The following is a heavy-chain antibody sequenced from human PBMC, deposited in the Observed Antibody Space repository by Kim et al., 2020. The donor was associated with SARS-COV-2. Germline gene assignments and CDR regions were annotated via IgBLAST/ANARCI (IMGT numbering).Heavy chain of an antibody. Sequence: GGSLRLSCVASGFTFVAYDMAWVRQSPGKGLEWVSRIRDSGDRRLYADSVKGRFTVSRDNSQDRLYLQMNNLRAEDTAIYYCARKMGVGYYPLTPWGRGT. V-gene: IGHV3-23*01. CDR3: ARKMGVGYYPLTP. CDR2: IRDSGDRR. D-gene: IGHD2-2*03. CDR1: GFTFVAYD. J-gene: IGHJ5*02.